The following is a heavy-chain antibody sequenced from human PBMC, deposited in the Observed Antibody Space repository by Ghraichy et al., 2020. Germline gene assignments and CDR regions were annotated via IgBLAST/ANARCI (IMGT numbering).Heavy chain of an antibody. J-gene: IGHJ4*02. Sequence: SETLSLTCTVSGGSISSSSYYWGWIRQPPGKGLGWIGSIYYRGSTYYNPSLKSRVTISVDTSKNQFSQKLSSVTAADTAVYYCARQVSIVVALDYWGQGTLVTVSS. CDR3: ARQVSIVVALDY. D-gene: IGHD3-22*01. V-gene: IGHV4-39*01. CDR1: GGSISSSSYY. CDR2: IYYRGST.